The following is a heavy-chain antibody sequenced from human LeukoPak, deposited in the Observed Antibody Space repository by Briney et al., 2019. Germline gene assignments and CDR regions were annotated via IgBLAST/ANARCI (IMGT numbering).Heavy chain of an antibody. CDR1: GGSFSGYY. D-gene: IGHD5-12*01. V-gene: IGHV4-34*01. CDR2: INHSGGT. J-gene: IGHJ4*02. CDR3: AKSNGYGLIDY. Sequence: SETLSLTCAVYGGSFSGYYWSWIRQPPGKGLEWIGEINHSGGTNYNPSLKSRVTISVDTPKNQFSLKLSSVTAADTAMYYCAKSNGYGLIDYWGQGTLVTVSS.